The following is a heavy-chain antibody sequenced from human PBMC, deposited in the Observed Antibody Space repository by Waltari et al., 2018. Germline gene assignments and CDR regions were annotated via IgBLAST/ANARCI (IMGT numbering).Heavy chain of an antibody. V-gene: IGHV4-59*01. CDR2: IYYSGST. Sequence: QVQLQESGPGLVKPSETLSLTCPVSGGSIRSYYWTWIRQPPGKGLEWIGYIYYSGSTNYNPSLKSRVTISVDTSKNQFSLKLSSVTAADTAVYYCARGGVEAARPVLDYWGQGTLVTVSS. CDR1: GGSIRSYY. CDR3: ARGGVEAARPVLDY. J-gene: IGHJ4*02. D-gene: IGHD6-6*01.